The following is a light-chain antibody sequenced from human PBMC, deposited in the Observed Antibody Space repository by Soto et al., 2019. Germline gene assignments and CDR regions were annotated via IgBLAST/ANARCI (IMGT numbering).Light chain of an antibody. CDR2: EVS. CDR1: SSDVGGYNY. Sequence: QSVLTQPPSASGSPGQSVTISCTGTSSDVGGYNYVSWYQQHPGKAPKLMIYEVSKRPSGVPDRFSGSKSGNMASLTVSGLQAEDEANYYCSSYTSSSSLGVFGTGTKVTVL. CDR3: SSYTSSSSLGV. J-gene: IGLJ1*01. V-gene: IGLV2-8*01.